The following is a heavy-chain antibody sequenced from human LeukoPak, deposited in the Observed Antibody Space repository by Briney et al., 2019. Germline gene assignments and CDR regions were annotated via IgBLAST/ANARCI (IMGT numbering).Heavy chain of an antibody. Sequence: ASVKVSCKASGYTFTSYYMHWVRQAPGQGLEWMGIINPTGGSTNYAQKFQGRVTMNRDTSTRTVYIELSSLRAEDTPLYCCASEVLLKLGVPAATGAFPIWGEGTMVTVSS. D-gene: IGHD2-2*01. CDR1: GYTFTSYY. CDR2: INPTGGST. CDR3: ASEVLLKLGVPAATGAFPI. V-gene: IGHV1-46*01. J-gene: IGHJ3*02.